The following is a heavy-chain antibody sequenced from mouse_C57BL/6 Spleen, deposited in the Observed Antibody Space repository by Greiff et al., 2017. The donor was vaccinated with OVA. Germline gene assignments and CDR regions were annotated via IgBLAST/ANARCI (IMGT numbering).Heavy chain of an antibody. CDR1: GYTFTSYW. J-gene: IGHJ3*01. CDR3: ARTGDSSGYWFAY. D-gene: IGHD3-2*02. Sequence: QVQLKQPGAELVKPGASVKLSCKASGYTFTSYWMHWVKQRPGRGLEWIGRIDPNSGGTKYNEKFKSKATLTVDKPSSTAYMQLSSLTSEDSAVYYCARTGDSSGYWFAYWGQGTLVTVSA. V-gene: IGHV1-72*01. CDR2: IDPNSGGT.